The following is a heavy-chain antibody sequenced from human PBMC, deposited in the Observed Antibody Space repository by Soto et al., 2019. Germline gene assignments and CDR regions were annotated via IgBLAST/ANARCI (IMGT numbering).Heavy chain of an antibody. CDR3: AAGTRYPYYYMDV. CDR2: IVVGSGNT. Sequence: SVKVSCKASGFTFTSSAMQWVRQARGQRLEWIGWIVVGSGNTNYAQKFQERVTITRDMSTSTAYMELSSLRSEDTAVYYCAAGTRYPYYYMDVWGKGTTVTVSS. D-gene: IGHD3-16*02. V-gene: IGHV1-58*02. CDR1: GFTFTSSA. J-gene: IGHJ6*03.